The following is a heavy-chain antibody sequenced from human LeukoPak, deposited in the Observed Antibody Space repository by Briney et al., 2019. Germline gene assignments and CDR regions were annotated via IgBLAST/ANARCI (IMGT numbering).Heavy chain of an antibody. CDR2: INSDGSSP. Sequence: GGSLRLSCAASGFTFSSYWMHWVRQAPGKGLVWVSRINSDGSSPTYADSVKGRFTISRDNAKNTLYLQMNSLRAEDTAVYYCARGTAYYYDNFDYWGQGTLVTVSS. J-gene: IGHJ4*02. CDR3: ARGTAYYYDNFDY. D-gene: IGHD3-22*01. V-gene: IGHV3-74*03. CDR1: GFTFSSYW.